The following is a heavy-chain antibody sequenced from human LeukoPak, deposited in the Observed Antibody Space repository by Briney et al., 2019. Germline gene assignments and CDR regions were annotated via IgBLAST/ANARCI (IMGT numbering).Heavy chain of an antibody. Sequence: SETLSLTCTVSGGSISSYYWNWIRQPPGKGLEWIGEINHSGSTNYNPSLKSRVTISVDTSKNQFSLKLSSVTAADTAVYYCARHYQEGSGSSPGDYWGQGTLVTVSS. D-gene: IGHD3-10*01. CDR2: INHSGST. CDR1: GGSISSYY. V-gene: IGHV4-34*01. J-gene: IGHJ4*02. CDR3: ARHYQEGSGSSPGDY.